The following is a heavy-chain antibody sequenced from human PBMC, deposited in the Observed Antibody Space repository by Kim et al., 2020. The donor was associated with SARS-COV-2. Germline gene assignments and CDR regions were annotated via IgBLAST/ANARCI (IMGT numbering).Heavy chain of an antibody. CDR1: GFTFSSYA. J-gene: IGHJ6*02. CDR3: ARDLKSRFGWYGGLYYYYGMDV. Sequence: GGSLRLSCAVSGFTFSSYAMHWVRQAPGKGLEWVAVISYDGSNKYYADSVKGRFTISRDNSKNTLYLQMNSLRAEDTAVYYCARDLKSRFGWYGGLYYYYGMDVWGQGTTVTVSS. D-gene: IGHD6-19*01. CDR2: ISYDGSNK. V-gene: IGHV3-30*04.